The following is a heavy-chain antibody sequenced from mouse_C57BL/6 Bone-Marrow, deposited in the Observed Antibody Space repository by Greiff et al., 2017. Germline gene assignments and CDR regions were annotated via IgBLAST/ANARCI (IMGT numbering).Heavy chain of an antibody. CDR1: GFTFSSYG. V-gene: IGHV5-6*02. J-gene: IGHJ2*01. CDR2: ISSGGSYT. D-gene: IGHD3-2*02. Sequence: EVKLVESGGDLVKPGGSLKLSCAASGFTFSSYGMSWVRQTPDKRLEWVATISSGGSYTYYPDSVKGRFTISRDNAKNTLYLQMSSLKSEDTAMYYCARQGAQASFDYWGQGTTLTVSS. CDR3: ARQGAQASFDY.